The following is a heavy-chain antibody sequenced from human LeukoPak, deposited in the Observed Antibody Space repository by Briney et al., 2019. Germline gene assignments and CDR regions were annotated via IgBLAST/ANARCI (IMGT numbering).Heavy chain of an antibody. D-gene: IGHD5-12*01. J-gene: IGHJ4*02. CDR3: ARGAASTGYDPYFDY. CDR1: GFTFSSYS. V-gene: IGHV3-21*01. CDR2: ISSSSSFI. Sequence: GGSLRLSCAAPGFTFSSYSMNWVRQAPGKGLEWVSSISSSSSFIYYADSVKGRFTISRDNAKNSLYLQMNGLRAEDTAVYYCARGAASTGYDPYFDYWGQGALVTVSS.